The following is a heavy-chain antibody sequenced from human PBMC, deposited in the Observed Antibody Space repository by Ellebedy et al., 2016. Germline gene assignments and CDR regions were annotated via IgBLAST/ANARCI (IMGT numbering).Heavy chain of an antibody. CDR2: IYYSGST. J-gene: IGHJ4*02. CDR3: AGSRPTVISY. D-gene: IGHD4-23*01. V-gene: IGHV4-61*01. Sequence: SETLSLXCTVSGGSVSSGSYYWSWIRQPPGKGLEWIGYIYYSGSTSYNPSLKSRVTISVDTSKNQFSLKLSSVTAADTAVYYCAGSRPTVISYWGQGTLVTVSS. CDR1: GGSVSSGSYY.